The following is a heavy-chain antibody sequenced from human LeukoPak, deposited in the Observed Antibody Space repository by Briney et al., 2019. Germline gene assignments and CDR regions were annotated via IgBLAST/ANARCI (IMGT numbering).Heavy chain of an antibody. D-gene: IGHD5-24*01. CDR2: VRYDGSQK. CDR1: GFTFSSYD. Sequence: GGSLRLSCAASGFTFSSYDMYWVRQAPGKGLDWVAFVRYDGSQKYYADSVQGRFTLSRDNSKNTLYLQMNSLRAEDTAVFYCAKAKGDGDGYNSDLGYWGQGTLVTVSS. J-gene: IGHJ4*02. CDR3: AKAKGDGDGYNSDLGY. V-gene: IGHV3-30*02.